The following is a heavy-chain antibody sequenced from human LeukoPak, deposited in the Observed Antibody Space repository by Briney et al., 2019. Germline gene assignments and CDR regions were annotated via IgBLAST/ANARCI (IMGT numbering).Heavy chain of an antibody. CDR3: ARDRHDSSDVDY. CDR2: ISYDGSNK. CDR1: GFTFTSYA. J-gene: IGHJ4*02. D-gene: IGHD3-22*01. Sequence: GGSLRLSCAASGFTFTSYAMHWARQTPGKGLEWVAVISYDGSNKYYADSVKGRFTISRDNSRNTLYLQMNSLRAEDTAVYYCARDRHDSSDVDYWGQGTLVTVSS. V-gene: IGHV3-30*04.